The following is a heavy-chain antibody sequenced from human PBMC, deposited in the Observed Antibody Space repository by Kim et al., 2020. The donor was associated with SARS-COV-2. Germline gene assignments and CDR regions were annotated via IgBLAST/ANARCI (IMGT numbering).Heavy chain of an antibody. V-gene: IGHV3-9*01. D-gene: IGHD3-10*01. J-gene: IGHJ4*02. Sequence: ADHVRGRFTISRVNAKNSLYLQMNSLRPEDTALYYCAKRPRQMQEYYFDYWGQGTLVTVSS. CDR3: AKRPRQMQEYYFDY.